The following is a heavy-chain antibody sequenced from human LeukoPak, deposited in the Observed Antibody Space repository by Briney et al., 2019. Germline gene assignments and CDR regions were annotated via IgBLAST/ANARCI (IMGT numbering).Heavy chain of an antibody. CDR1: GFTFSNYA. CDR2: ISSSSSTI. J-gene: IGHJ6*03. D-gene: IGHD6-13*01. CDR3: KGSSWYNYYYTDV. V-gene: IGHV3-48*02. Sequence: GGSPRLSCAASGFTFSNYAMNWVRQAPGKGLEWVSYISSSSSTIYYADSMKGRFTISRDNAKNSLYLQMNSLRDEDTAVYYCKGSSWYNYYYTDVWGKGTTVTVSS.